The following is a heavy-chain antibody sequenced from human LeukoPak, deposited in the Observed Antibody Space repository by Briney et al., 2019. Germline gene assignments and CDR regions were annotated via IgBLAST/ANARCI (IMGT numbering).Heavy chain of an antibody. CDR1: GFTFSSYS. CDR3: AKDVGATRDY. CDR2: ISGSGGST. V-gene: IGHV3-23*01. D-gene: IGHD1-26*01. Sequence: GGSLRLSCAASGFTFSSYSMNWVRQAPGKGLEWVSAISGSGGSTYYADSVKGRFTISRDNSKNTLYLQMNSLRAEDTAVYYCAKDVGATRDYWGQGTLVTVSS. J-gene: IGHJ4*02.